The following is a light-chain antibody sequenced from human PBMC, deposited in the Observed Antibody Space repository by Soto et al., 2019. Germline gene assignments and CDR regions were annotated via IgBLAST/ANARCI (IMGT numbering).Light chain of an antibody. Sequence: DIQMTQSPSTLSASVGDRVTITCRASQSISNWLAWYQQKPGKAPKFLMYKASSLGSGVPSRFSGSGSGTEFTLTISSLQPDDFATYYCQQYNSFPLTFGGGTKVEIK. CDR2: KAS. J-gene: IGKJ4*01. V-gene: IGKV1-5*03. CDR1: QSISNW. CDR3: QQYNSFPLT.